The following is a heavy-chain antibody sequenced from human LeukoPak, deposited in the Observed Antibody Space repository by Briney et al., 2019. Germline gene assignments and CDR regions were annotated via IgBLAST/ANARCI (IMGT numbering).Heavy chain of an antibody. CDR2: INHSGST. CDR1: GGSLTGYY. CDR3: AKTRTYYDSNKGAFDV. Sequence: SETLSLTCAVYGGSLTGYYWNWIRQPPGKGLEWIGEINHSGSTDCIPSLKSRVTISVDTSKNQFSLKLSSVTAADTAVYYCAKTRTYYDSNKGAFDVWGQGTTVTVSS. J-gene: IGHJ3*01. D-gene: IGHD3-22*01. V-gene: IGHV4-34*01.